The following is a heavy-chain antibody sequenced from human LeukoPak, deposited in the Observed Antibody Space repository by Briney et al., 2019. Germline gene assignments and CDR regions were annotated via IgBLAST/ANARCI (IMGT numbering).Heavy chain of an antibody. J-gene: IGHJ4*02. D-gene: IGHD3-10*01. CDR2: ISSGSTI. CDR3: ARDLGDITMVRGDADY. CDR1: GFTFSSYE. Sequence: GGSLRLSCAASGFTFSSYEMNWVRQAPGKGLEWVSYISSGSTIYYADSVKGRFSISRDNAKNSLYLQMNSLRAEDTAVYYCARDLGDITMVRGDADYWGQGTLVTVSS. V-gene: IGHV3-48*03.